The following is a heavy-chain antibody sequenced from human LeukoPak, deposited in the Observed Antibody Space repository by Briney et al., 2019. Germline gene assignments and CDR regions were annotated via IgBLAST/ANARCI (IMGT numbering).Heavy chain of an antibody. V-gene: IGHV1-18*01. D-gene: IGHD6-13*01. CDR3: ARFPLSAAAGTDFDY. CDR1: GYTFTSYG. Sequence: ASVKVSCKASGYTFTSYGISWVRQAAGQGLEWMGWISAYNGNTNYAQKLQGRVTMTTDTSTSTAYMELRSLRSDDTAVYYCARFPLSAAAGTDFDYWGQGTLVTVSS. J-gene: IGHJ4*02. CDR2: ISAYNGNT.